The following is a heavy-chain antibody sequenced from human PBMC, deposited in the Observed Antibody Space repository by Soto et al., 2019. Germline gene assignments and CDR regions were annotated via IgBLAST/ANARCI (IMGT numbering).Heavy chain of an antibody. CDR2: ISYDGSNK. V-gene: IGHV3-30-3*01. Sequence: QVQLVESGGGVVQPGRSLRLSCAASGFTFSSYAMHWVRQAPGKGLEWVAVISYDGSNKYYADSVKGRFTISRDNSKNTLYLQMNSLRAEDTAVYYCARETGTKGFDYWGQGTLVTVSS. D-gene: IGHD1-7*01. CDR3: ARETGTKGFDY. CDR1: GFTFSSYA. J-gene: IGHJ4*02.